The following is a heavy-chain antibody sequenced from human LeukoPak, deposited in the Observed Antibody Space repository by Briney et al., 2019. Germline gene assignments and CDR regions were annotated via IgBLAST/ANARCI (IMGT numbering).Heavy chain of an antibody. CDR1: GYTFTGYY. J-gene: IGHJ4*02. CDR3: ARTHYYDSSGYREKDYFFDY. D-gene: IGHD3-22*01. Sequence: ASVKVSCKASGYTFTGYYMHWVRQAPGQGLEWMGWINPNSGGTNYAQKFQGRVTMTRDTSISTAYMELSRLRSDDTAVYYCARTHYYDSSGYREKDYFFDYWGQGTLVTVSS. V-gene: IGHV1-2*02. CDR2: INPNSGGT.